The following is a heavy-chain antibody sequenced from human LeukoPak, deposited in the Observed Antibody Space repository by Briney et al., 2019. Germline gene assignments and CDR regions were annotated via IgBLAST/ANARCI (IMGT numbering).Heavy chain of an antibody. D-gene: IGHD6-19*01. J-gene: IGHJ4*02. CDR2: INPSSGGT. Sequence: ASVKVSCKASGSTFTDYYIHRMRQAPGQGLEWMGWINPSSGGTNYAQKFQGRVTMTRDTSISSAYMELSRLRSDDTAVYFCARPGVPNTSGWYVFDYWGQGTLVTVSS. CDR1: GSTFTDYY. CDR3: ARPGVPNTSGWYVFDY. V-gene: IGHV1-2*02.